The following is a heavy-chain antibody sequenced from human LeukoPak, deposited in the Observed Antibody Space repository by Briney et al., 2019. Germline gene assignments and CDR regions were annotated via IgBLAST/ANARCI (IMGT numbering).Heavy chain of an antibody. Sequence: GASVKVSCKASGYTLTSYGISWVRQAPGQGLEWMGWISGYNGNTNYEQKVQGRVTMTTDTSTSTAYMELRSLRSDDTAVYYCASGPYYDFWSGYSLDYWGQGTLVTVSS. J-gene: IGHJ4*02. CDR1: GYTLTSYG. CDR2: ISGYNGNT. D-gene: IGHD3-3*01. CDR3: ASGPYYDFWSGYSLDY. V-gene: IGHV1-18*01.